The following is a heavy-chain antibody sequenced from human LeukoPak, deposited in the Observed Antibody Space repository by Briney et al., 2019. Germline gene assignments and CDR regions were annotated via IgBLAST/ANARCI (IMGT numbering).Heavy chain of an antibody. D-gene: IGHD3-3*01. CDR1: GGTFSSYA. Sequence: SVKVSCKASGGTFSSYAISWVRQAPGQGLEWMGGIIPIFGTANYAQKFQGRVTITADESTSTAYMELSSLRSEDTAVYYCASLRFLEYYYYYMDVWGKGTTVTVSS. CDR3: ASLRFLEYYYYYMDV. CDR2: IIPIFGTA. V-gene: IGHV1-69*13. J-gene: IGHJ6*03.